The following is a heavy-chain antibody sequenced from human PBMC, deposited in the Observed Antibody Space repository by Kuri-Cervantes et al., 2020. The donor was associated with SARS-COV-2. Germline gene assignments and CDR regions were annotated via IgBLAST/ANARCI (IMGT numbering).Heavy chain of an antibody. V-gene: IGHV1-46*01. Sequence: GGSLRLSCKASGYTFTSYHMHWVRQAPGRGLKWMGIINPSGGSTSYAQKFQGRVTMTRDTSTSTVYMELSSLRSEDTAVYYCATNRCTNGVCSVYYFDYWGQGTLVTVSS. CDR1: GYTFTSYH. J-gene: IGHJ4*02. CDR2: INPSGGST. D-gene: IGHD2-8*01. CDR3: ATNRCTNGVCSVYYFDY.